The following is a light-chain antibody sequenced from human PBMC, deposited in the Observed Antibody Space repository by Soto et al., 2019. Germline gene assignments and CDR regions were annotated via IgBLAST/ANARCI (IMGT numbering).Light chain of an antibody. CDR1: QTISRF. Sequence: DSQMTQSPSSLSASVVYRHTITCRVSQTISRFLNWYHQKPWKAPRLLIYTTSSLQSGVPSRFSGSGSGTDFTLTINSLPTEDFATYYCQQTYNTPPTFGGGTKVDIK. V-gene: IGKV1-39*01. J-gene: IGKJ4*01. CDR2: TTS. CDR3: QQTYNTPPT.